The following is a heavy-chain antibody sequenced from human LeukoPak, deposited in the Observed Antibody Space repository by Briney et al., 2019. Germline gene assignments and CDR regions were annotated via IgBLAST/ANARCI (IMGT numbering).Heavy chain of an antibody. V-gene: IGHV3-7*05. Sequence: GGSLRLSYAASGFTFSSYWMSWVRQAPGKGLEWVANIKEDGSRNHYVDSVKGRFTISRDNAKNSLYLQMSSLRAEDTAVYYCARQLSGWYDADPYWGQGTLVTVSS. CDR2: IKEDGSRN. CDR3: ARQLSGWYDADPY. CDR1: GFTFSSYW. J-gene: IGHJ4*02. D-gene: IGHD6-19*01.